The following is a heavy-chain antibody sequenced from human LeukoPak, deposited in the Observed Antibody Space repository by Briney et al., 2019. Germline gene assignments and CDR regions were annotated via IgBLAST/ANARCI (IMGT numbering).Heavy chain of an antibody. CDR1: GFTFSSYS. CDR3: ARQDSYGYCFDY. J-gene: IGHJ4*02. Sequence: GSLRLSCAASGFTFSSYSMNWVRQAPGKGLEWVSSISSSSSYIYYADSVKGRFTISRDNSKNTLYLQMNSLRAEDTAVYYCARQDSYGYCFDYWGQGTLVTVSS. V-gene: IGHV3-21*04. D-gene: IGHD5-18*01. CDR2: ISSSSSYI.